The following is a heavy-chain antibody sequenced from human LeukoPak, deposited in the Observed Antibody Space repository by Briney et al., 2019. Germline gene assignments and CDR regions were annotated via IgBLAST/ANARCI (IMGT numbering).Heavy chain of an antibody. CDR1: GYTFTSYD. V-gene: IGHV1-8*01. J-gene: IGHJ4*02. CDR2: MNPNSGNT. CDR3: ARGNLNGDCDILTGYLD. Sequence: ASVKVSCKASGYTFTSYDINWVRQATGQGLEWMGWMNPNSGNTGYAQKFQGRVTMTRNTSISTAYMELSSLRSEDTAVYYCARGNLNGDCDILTGYLDWGQGTLVTVSS. D-gene: IGHD3-9*01.